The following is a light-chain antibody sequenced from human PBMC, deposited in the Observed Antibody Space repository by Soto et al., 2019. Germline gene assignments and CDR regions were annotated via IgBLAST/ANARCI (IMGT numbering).Light chain of an antibody. CDR3: QQYNSYPWT. Sequence: DIQMTQSPSTLSASAGDRVSITCRASQSIRSWLAWYQQKPGKAPKLLIYKASSLESGVPSRFSGSGSGTEFTLTISSLQPDDFATYYCQQYNSYPWTFGQGTKVEIK. CDR1: QSIRSW. CDR2: KAS. J-gene: IGKJ1*01. V-gene: IGKV1-5*03.